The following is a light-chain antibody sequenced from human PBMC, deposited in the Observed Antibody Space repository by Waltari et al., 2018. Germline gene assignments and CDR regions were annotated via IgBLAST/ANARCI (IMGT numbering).Light chain of an antibody. CDR2: EGN. CDR1: SSDVGSYNL. V-gene: IGLV2-23*03. J-gene: IGLJ3*02. Sequence: QSALTHPAPVSGSPGQSITISCTGTSSDVGSYNLVSCYQQHPGKAPKLMIYEGNKRPSGVSIRFSGSKSGNTASLTISGLQGEDEADYHCCSYAGSNTFVVFGGGTKLTVL. CDR3: CSYAGSNTFVV.